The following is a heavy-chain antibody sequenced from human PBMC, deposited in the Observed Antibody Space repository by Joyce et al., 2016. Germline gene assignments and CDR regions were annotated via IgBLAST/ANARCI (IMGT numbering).Heavy chain of an antibody. D-gene: IGHD3-10*01. CDR1: GGSLSGYY. Sequence: QVQLQEWGAGLLKPSETLSLTCAVYGGSLSGYYWSWIRQAPGMGLEWIGEVNDRGRTNDIPSLKSRATTSMDTSKNQFSLRLTTVTAADTAVYFCARARRGIILARGEMGEYLQHWGRGTVVIVSS. V-gene: IGHV4-34*04. CDR3: ARARRGIILARGEMGEYLQH. J-gene: IGHJ1*01. CDR2: VNDRGRT.